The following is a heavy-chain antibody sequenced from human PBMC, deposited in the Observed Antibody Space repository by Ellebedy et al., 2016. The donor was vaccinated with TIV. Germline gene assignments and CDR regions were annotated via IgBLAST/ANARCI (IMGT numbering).Heavy chain of an antibody. Sequence: SETLSLXXSVSGGSTSSYYWAWIRQSAGKGLEWIGRIYTGGSTNYNPSLQSRVTISVGPSKNQLSVTLNSVTAADTAVYYCAESGTTGSYYYYMDVWGKGATVTVSS. V-gene: IGHV4-4*07. CDR1: GGSTSSYY. D-gene: IGHD1-1*01. CDR2: IYTGGST. J-gene: IGHJ6*03. CDR3: AESGTTGSYYYYMDV.